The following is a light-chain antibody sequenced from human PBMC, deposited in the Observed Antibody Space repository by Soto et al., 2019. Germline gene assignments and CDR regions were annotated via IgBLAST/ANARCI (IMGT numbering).Light chain of an antibody. Sequence: EIVMTQSPGTLSVSPGERATLSCRASQSVSSNLAWYQQKPGQAPRLLIYGPSTRATGIPARFSGSGSGTEFTLTISSLQSEDFAVYYCPQYNNWPRTFGQGTKVEIK. CDR3: PQYNNWPRT. J-gene: IGKJ1*01. CDR1: QSVSSN. CDR2: GPS. V-gene: IGKV3-15*01.